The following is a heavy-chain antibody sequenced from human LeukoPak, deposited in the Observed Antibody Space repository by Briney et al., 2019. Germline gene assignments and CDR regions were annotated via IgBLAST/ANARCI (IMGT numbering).Heavy chain of an antibody. CDR3: ASAVAGPGAYYFDY. Sequence: GGSLRLSCAASGFTLSSYSMNWVRQAPGKGLEWVSYISSSSSTIYYADSVKGRFTISRDNAKNSLYLQMNSLRAEDTAVYYCASAVAGPGAYYFDYWGQGTLVTVSS. V-gene: IGHV3-48*01. J-gene: IGHJ4*02. CDR1: GFTLSSYS. CDR2: ISSSSSTI. D-gene: IGHD6-19*01.